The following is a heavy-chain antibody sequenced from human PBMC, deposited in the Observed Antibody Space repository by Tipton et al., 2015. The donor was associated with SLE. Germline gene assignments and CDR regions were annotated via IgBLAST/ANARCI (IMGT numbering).Heavy chain of an antibody. CDR2: INSDGSST. V-gene: IGHV3-74*01. CDR1: GFTFSSYW. D-gene: IGHD3-9*01. J-gene: IGHJ5*02. Sequence: SLRLSCAASGFTFSSYWMHWVRQAPGKGPVWVSRINSDGSSTSYADSVKGRFTISRDNAKNTLYLQMNSLRAEDTAVYYCAREYRYDILTGYNWFDPWGQGTLVTVSS. CDR3: AREYRYDILTGYNWFDP.